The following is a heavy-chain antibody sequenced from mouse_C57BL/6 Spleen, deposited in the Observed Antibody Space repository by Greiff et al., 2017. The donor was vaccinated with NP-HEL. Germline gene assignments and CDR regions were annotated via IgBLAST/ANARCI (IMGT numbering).Heavy chain of an antibody. CDR3: ARGTPYYYGSSYWYFDV. D-gene: IGHD1-1*01. CDR2: ISYDGSN. CDR1: GYSITSGYY. Sequence: ESGPGLVKPSQSLSLTCSVTGYSITSGYYWNWIRQFPGNKLEWMGYISYDGSNNYNPSHKNRISITRDTSKNQFFLMLNSVTTEDTATYYCARGTPYYYGSSYWYFDVWGTGTTVTVSS. J-gene: IGHJ1*03. V-gene: IGHV3-6*01.